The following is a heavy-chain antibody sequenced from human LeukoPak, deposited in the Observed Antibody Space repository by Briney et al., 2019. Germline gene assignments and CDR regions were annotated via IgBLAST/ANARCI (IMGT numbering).Heavy chain of an antibody. Sequence: PGRSLRPSRAASGFTFSSSGMHWVRQAPGKGLGWVAVIWYHGSNKYYADSVKGRFTISRDNSKNTLYLQMNSLRAEDTAGYYCAKNGVELLYYYYYMDVWGKGTTVTVSS. D-gene: IGHD2-15*01. CDR3: AKNGVELLYYYYYMDV. CDR2: IWYHGSNK. V-gene: IGHV3-33*06. CDR1: GFTFSSSG. J-gene: IGHJ6*03.